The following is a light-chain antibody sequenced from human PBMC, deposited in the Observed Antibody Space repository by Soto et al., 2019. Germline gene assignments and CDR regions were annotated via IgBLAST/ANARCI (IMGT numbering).Light chain of an antibody. J-gene: IGLJ2*01. CDR3: SSYTSSSTLMV. Sequence: QSALTQPASVSGSPGQSITISCTGTSSDVGGYNYVSWYQQHPGKAPKLMIYDVSNRPSGVSNRFSGSKSGNTASLTISGLQAEHEADYYCSSYTSSSTLMVFGGGTKLNVL. V-gene: IGLV2-14*01. CDR1: SSDVGGYNY. CDR2: DVS.